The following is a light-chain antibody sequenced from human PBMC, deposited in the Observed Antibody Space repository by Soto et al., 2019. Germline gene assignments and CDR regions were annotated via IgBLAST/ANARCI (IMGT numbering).Light chain of an antibody. V-gene: IGLV1-47*01. CDR2: RND. Sequence: QPVLTQPLSTSGTPGQRVTISCSGSISNIGKYYVYWYQQLPGTAPKLLIYRNDQRPSGVPDRFSASKSGTSASLAISGLRSEDEADYYCAAWDDSLTGRVFGGGTQLTVL. J-gene: IGLJ2*01. CDR3: AAWDDSLTGRV. CDR1: ISNIGKYY.